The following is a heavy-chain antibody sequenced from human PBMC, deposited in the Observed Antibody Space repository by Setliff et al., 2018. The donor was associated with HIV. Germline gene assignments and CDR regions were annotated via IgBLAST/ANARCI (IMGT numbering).Heavy chain of an antibody. D-gene: IGHD6-13*01. J-gene: IGHJ6*02. V-gene: IGHV3-74*01. Sequence: GGSLRLSCAASGFTFSSYRMHWVRQAPGKGLVWVSRIKSDGSYTSYADSAKGRFTISRDNAKNTLHLQMNSLRAEDTAVYYCVRGLAAAGGYAMDVWGQGTTVTVSS. CDR1: GFTFSSYR. CDR3: VRGLAAAGGYAMDV. CDR2: IKSDGSYT.